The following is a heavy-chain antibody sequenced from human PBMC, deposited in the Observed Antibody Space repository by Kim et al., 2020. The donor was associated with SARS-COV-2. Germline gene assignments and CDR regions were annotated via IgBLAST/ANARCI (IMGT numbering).Heavy chain of an antibody. CDR3: ARAARDYYDFWSAQRGAFDI. Sequence: SETLSLTCTVSGGSISSGSYYWSWIRQPAGKGLEWIGRIYTSGSTNYNPSLKSRVTISVDTSKNQFSLKLSSVTAADTAVYYCARAARDYYDFWSAQRGAFDIWGQGTMVTVSS. D-gene: IGHD3-3*01. CDR2: IYTSGST. V-gene: IGHV4-61*02. CDR1: GGSISSGSYY. J-gene: IGHJ3*02.